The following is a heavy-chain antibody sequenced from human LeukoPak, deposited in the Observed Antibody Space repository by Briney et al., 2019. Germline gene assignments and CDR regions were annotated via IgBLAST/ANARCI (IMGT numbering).Heavy chain of an antibody. D-gene: IGHD3-9*01. CDR1: GYTFTSYY. J-gene: IGHJ6*02. CDR2: INPSGGST. V-gene: IGHV1-46*01. Sequence: ASVKVSCKASGYTFTSYYMHWVRQAPGQGLEWMGIINPSGGSTSYAQKFQGRVTMTRDTSTSTVYMELSSLRSEDTAVYYCAREGPYYDILTGYPYGMDVWGQGTTVTVSS. CDR3: AREGPYYDILTGYPYGMDV.